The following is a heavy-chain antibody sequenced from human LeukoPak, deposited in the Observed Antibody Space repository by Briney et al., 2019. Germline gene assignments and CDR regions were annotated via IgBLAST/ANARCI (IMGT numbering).Heavy chain of an antibody. Sequence: SGPLSLTCTVSGGSIGSYHWNWIRQPSGKGLEWIGIVFNNGGTKHNPSLKSRVAISVDTSKNQFALKLTSVTAADTAVYYCVASYGGYVLDYWGQGALVIVSS. CDR2: VFNNGGT. D-gene: IGHD5-12*01. CDR3: VASYGGYVLDY. J-gene: IGHJ4*02. CDR1: GGSIGSYH. V-gene: IGHV4-59*01.